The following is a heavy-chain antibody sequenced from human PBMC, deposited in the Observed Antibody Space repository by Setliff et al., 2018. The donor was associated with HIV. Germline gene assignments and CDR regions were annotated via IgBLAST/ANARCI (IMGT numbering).Heavy chain of an antibody. Sequence: SETLSLTCTVSGGSFTTYYWSWLRQPPGKELEWIGYFYTSGGTNYNPSLKSRVTISIDTSKNQFSLKLSAVTAADTAVYYCARRPPLTTGREYYFDFWGQGTLVTVSS. CDR3: ARRPPLTTGREYYFDF. CDR2: FYTSGGT. D-gene: IGHD1-1*01. V-gene: IGHV4-4*09. J-gene: IGHJ4*02. CDR1: GGSFTTYY.